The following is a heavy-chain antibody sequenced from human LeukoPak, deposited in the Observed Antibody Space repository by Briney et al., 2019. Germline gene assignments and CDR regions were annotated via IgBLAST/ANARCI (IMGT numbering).Heavy chain of an antibody. CDR1: GYMFNAYW. V-gene: IGHV5-51*01. CDR2: IYPDDSDT. CDR3: ARPNITSYYDSRGYDAFDV. J-gene: IGHJ3*01. D-gene: IGHD3-22*01. Sequence: GESLKISCKGSGYMFNAYWIAWVRQMPGKGLEWMGIIYPDDSDTRYSPSFQGQVTISADKSVRTAYLQWSSLKASDTAMYYCARPNITSYYDSRGYDAFDVWGQGTMVTVSS.